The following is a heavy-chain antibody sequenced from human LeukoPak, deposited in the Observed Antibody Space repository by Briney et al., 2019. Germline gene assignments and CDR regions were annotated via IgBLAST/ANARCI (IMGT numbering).Heavy chain of an antibody. Sequence: SETLSLTCTVSGGSISGSSYYWGWIRQPPGKGLEWIGSIYYSGSTYYNPSLKSRVTISVDTSKNQFSLKLNSVTATDTVVYYCARHYGPWGQGTLVTVSS. D-gene: IGHD3-10*01. CDR2: IYYSGST. CDR3: ARHYGP. V-gene: IGHV4-39*01. J-gene: IGHJ4*02. CDR1: GGSISGSSYY.